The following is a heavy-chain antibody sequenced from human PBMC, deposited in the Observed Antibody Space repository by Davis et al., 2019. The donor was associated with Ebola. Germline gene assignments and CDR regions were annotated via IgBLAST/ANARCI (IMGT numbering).Heavy chain of an antibody. D-gene: IGHD6-19*01. CDR3: ACSVAGTGGWFDP. J-gene: IGHJ5*02. Sequence: SVKVSCKASGGSFSTFSINWLRQAPGHGPEWMGGIIPHFGTANYAQKFQGRVTITADEATSTAYMELRSLRSDDTAVYYCACSVAGTGGWFDPWGQGTLVTVSS. CDR1: GGSFSTFS. V-gene: IGHV1-69*13. CDR2: IIPHFGTA.